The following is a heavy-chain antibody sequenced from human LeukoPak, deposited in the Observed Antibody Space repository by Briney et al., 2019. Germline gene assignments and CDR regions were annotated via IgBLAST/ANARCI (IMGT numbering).Heavy chain of an antibody. J-gene: IGHJ4*02. V-gene: IGHV1-46*01. Sequence: ASVTVSCKASGYTFTTYYMHWVRQAPGHGLDWMGIINPSGGSTSYAQKFQGRVTMTRDMSTSTVYMELSSVRSEDTAVYYCARGRRRLIVQTSLDYWGQGTLVAVSS. CDR2: INPSGGST. CDR1: GYTFTTYY. CDR3: ARGRRRLIVQTSLDY. D-gene: IGHD3-22*01.